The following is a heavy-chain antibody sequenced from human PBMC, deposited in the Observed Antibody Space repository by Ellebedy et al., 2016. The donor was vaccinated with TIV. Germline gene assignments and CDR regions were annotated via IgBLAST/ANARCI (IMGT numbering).Heavy chain of an antibody. CDR1: GFSFGGFA. CDR3: AKCQIGYNSREQFHFEY. D-gene: IGHD5-24*01. Sequence: PGGSLRLSCAASGFSFGGFAMSWVRQAPGKGLAWVSTISGSGGTTYYADSVRGRFTISRDNSKNTPELQMNSVRAEDTAVYYCAKCQIGYNSREQFHFEYWGQGSLVTVSS. V-gene: IGHV3-23*01. CDR2: ISGSGGTT. J-gene: IGHJ4*02.